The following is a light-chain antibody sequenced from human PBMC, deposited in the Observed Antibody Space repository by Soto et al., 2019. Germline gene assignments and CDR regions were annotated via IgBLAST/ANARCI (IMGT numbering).Light chain of an antibody. CDR3: LLYYGGAVI. V-gene: IGLV7-43*01. J-gene: IGLJ2*01. CDR1: TGAVTSGNY. Sequence: QAVVTQEPSLTVSPGGTVTLTCASSTGAVTSGNYTNWLQQKPGQAPRALIYSTDTKHSWTPARFSGSLLGGKAALTLSGAQPDDEADYYCLLYYGGAVIFGGGTQLTVL. CDR2: STD.